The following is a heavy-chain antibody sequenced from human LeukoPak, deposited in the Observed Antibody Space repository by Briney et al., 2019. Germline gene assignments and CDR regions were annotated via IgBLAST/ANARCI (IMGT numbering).Heavy chain of an antibody. CDR3: ARVPPSGSSVDY. CDR2: INHSGST. J-gene: IGHJ4*02. Sequence: SETLSLTCAVYGGSFSGYYWSWIRQPPGKGLEWIGEINHSGSTNYNPSLKSRVTISVDTSKNQFSLELSSVAAADTAVYYCARVPPSGSSVDYWGQGTLVTVSS. CDR1: GGSFSGYY. D-gene: IGHD6-6*01. V-gene: IGHV4-34*01.